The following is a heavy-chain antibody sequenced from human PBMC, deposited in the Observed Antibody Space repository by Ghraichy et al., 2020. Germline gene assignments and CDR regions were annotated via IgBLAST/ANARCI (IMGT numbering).Heavy chain of an antibody. D-gene: IGHD1-7*01. Sequence: ASVKVSCKASGYTFTNYAVHWLRQAPGQRLEWVGWMNAGNGNTKYSEKFQGRVTITRETSASTAYMELSSLRFEDTAVYYCARGPNTWNYGDWFDPWGQGTLVTVSS. V-gene: IGHV1-3*01. CDR2: MNAGNGNT. CDR3: ARGPNTWNYGDWFDP. J-gene: IGHJ5*02. CDR1: GYTFTNYA.